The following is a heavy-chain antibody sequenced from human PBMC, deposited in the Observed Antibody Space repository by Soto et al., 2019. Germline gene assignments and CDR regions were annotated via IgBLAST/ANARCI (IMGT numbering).Heavy chain of an antibody. CDR1: GYSFAGYW. CDR3: ARQIYDSDTGPNFQYYFDS. D-gene: IGHD3-22*01. CDR2: TDPSDSQT. Sequence: HGESLKISCKGSGYSFAGYWITWVRQKPGKGLEWMGRTDPSDSQTYYSPSFRGHVTISVTKSITTVFLQWSSLRASDTAMYYCARQIYDSDTGPNFQYYFDSWGQGTPVTVSS. J-gene: IGHJ4*02. V-gene: IGHV5-10-1*01.